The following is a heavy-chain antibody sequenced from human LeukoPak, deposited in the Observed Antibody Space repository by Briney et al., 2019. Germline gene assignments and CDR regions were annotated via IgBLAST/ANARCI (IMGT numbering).Heavy chain of an antibody. CDR1: GFTFSSYW. CDR3: VREGAYSTSSPAGY. CDR2: INQDGSEK. D-gene: IGHD6-6*01. J-gene: IGHJ4*02. V-gene: IGHV3-7*01. Sequence: LPGGSLRLSCAASGFTFSSYWMSWVRQAPGKRLEWVANINQDGSEKYYVDSVKGRFIISRDNARNSLFLQMNILTAEDTAIYYCVREGAYSTSSPAGYWGQGTLVSVSS.